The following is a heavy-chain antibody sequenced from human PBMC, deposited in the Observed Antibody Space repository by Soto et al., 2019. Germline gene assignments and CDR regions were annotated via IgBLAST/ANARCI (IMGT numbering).Heavy chain of an antibody. CDR2: MYNSGST. Sequence: PSETLSLTCTVSCSSISSYYWTWIRQPPGKGLEWIGFMYNSGSTHYNPSLKSRVTISLDTSKNQFSLNLRSVTAADTAVYYCASMGYHYGSGSYPLDYWGQGALVTVSS. V-gene: IGHV4-59*08. CDR1: CSSISSYY. J-gene: IGHJ4*02. CDR3: ASMGYHYGSGSYPLDY. D-gene: IGHD3-10*01.